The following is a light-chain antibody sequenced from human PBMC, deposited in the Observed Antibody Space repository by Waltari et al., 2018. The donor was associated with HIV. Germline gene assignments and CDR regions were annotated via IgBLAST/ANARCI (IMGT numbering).Light chain of an antibody. CDR3: QQYNGWPRT. V-gene: IGKV3-15*01. Sequence: EIVMTQSPATLSVSPGERVTLSCRASQNVITNLAWYQQKPGQAPSLLIYGASTRASGIPARFTGGGSRSDFTLTINSLQSEDCGLYYCQQYNGWPRTLGQGTKV. CDR2: GAS. J-gene: IGKJ1*01. CDR1: QNVITN.